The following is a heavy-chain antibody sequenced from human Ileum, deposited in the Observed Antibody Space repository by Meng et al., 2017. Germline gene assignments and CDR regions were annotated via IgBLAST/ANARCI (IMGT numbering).Heavy chain of an antibody. J-gene: IGHJ4*02. CDR2: ISSTSGYI. V-gene: IGHV3-21*01. Sequence: VRVVGSGGGLVKPGGSLRLSCAASGFTFSSYSMNWVRQAPGKGLEWVSSISSTSGYIYYADSVKGRFTISRDNAKNSLYLQMNSLRAEDTAVYYCASDYWGQGTLVTVSS. CDR3: ASDY. CDR1: GFTFSSYS.